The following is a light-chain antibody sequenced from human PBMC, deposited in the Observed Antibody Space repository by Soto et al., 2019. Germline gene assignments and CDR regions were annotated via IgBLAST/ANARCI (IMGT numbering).Light chain of an antibody. Sequence: QSALTQPASGSGSPGQSITISCTGTSSDVGAYIFVSWYQQHPGKAPKLMIYDIINRPSGVSNRFSGSKSGNTASLTISGLQAEDEADYYCVSFTTSRSYVFGTGTKVTVL. CDR2: DII. J-gene: IGLJ1*01. CDR1: SSDVGAYIF. V-gene: IGLV2-14*03. CDR3: VSFTTSRSYV.